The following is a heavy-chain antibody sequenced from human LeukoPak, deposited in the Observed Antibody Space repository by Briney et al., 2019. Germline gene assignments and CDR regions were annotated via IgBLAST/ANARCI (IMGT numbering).Heavy chain of an antibody. Sequence: PGRSLRLSCAASGFTFSSLAMTWVRQAPGKGLEWVSGISDGGGGTSYADSVKGRFTISRDNSQSTLYLQMNSLRAEDTAVYYCAKDRVCSGGSCYFDYWGQGTLVIVSS. CDR3: AKDRVCSGGSCYFDY. CDR1: GFTFSSLA. D-gene: IGHD2-15*01. CDR2: ISDGGGGT. V-gene: IGHV3-23*01. J-gene: IGHJ4*02.